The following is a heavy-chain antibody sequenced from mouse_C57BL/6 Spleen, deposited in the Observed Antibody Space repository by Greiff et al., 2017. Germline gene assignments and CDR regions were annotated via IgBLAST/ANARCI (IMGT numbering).Heavy chain of an antibody. J-gene: IGHJ3*01. CDR3: VRHHGNYGFAY. Sequence: EVKLVESGGGLVQPKGSLKLSCAASGFSFNTYAMTWVRQAPGKGLEWVARIRSKSNNYATYYADSVKDRFTISRDDSESMLYRQMNNLKTEDTAMYYCVRHHGNYGFAYWGQGTLVTVSA. D-gene: IGHD2-1*01. CDR1: GFSFNTYA. CDR2: IRSKSNNYAT. V-gene: IGHV10-1*01.